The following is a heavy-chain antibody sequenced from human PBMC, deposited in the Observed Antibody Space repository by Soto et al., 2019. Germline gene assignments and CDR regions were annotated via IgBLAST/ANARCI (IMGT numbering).Heavy chain of an antibody. D-gene: IGHD6-19*01. CDR1: GFTFSSYS. J-gene: IGHJ4*02. V-gene: IGHV3-48*01. CDR3: ARDRAVAGPN. Sequence: EVLLVESGGGLVQPGGSLRLSCAASGFTFSSYSMNWVRQAPGKGLEWVSYISSSSSTIYYADSVKGRFTISRDNAKNSLYLQMNSLRAEDTAVYYCARDRAVAGPNWGQGTLVTVSS. CDR2: ISSSSSTI.